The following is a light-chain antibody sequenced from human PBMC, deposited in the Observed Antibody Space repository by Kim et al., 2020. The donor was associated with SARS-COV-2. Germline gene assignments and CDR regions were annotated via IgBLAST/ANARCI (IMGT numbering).Light chain of an antibody. CDR2: DAV. V-gene: IGKV3-11*01. Sequence: SPGERATLSCRASQSVSRYLAWYQQKPGQAPRLLIYDAVNRATGIPARFSGSGSGTDFTLTISSLEPEDFAVYYCQQRSNWPRRTFGQGTKVDIK. J-gene: IGKJ1*01. CDR1: QSVSRY. CDR3: QQRSNWPRRT.